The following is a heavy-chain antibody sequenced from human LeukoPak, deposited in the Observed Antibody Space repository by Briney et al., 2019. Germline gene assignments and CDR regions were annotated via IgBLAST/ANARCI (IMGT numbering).Heavy chain of an antibody. J-gene: IGHJ5*02. D-gene: IGHD4-17*01. Sequence: PSETLSLTCTVSGGSISSSSYYWGWIRQPPGKGLEWIGSAYYSGNTYYNSSLKSRVTISVDTSKNQFTLKLSSVTAADTAVYYCVRDGRDFGESHWFDPWGQGTLVTVSS. CDR3: VRDGRDFGESHWFDP. CDR2: AYYSGNT. CDR1: GGSISSSSYY. V-gene: IGHV4-39*06.